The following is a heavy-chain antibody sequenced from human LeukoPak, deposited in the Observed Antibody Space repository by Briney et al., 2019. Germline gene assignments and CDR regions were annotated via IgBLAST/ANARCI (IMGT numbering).Heavy chain of an antibody. Sequence: SETLSLTCAVYGGSFSGYYWSWIRQPPGKGLEWVGEINHSGSTNYNPSLKSRVTISVDTSKNQFSLKLSSVTAADTAVYYCARGCVFDYWGQGTLVTVSS. V-gene: IGHV4-34*01. CDR2: INHSGST. CDR1: GGSFSGYY. CDR3: ARGCVFDY. J-gene: IGHJ4*02.